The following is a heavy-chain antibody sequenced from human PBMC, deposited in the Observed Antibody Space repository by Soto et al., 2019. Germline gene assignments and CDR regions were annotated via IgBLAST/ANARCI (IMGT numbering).Heavy chain of an antibody. CDR1: GFTFSSYA. CDR3: AKVGSVVAATQSKY. CDR2: ISGSGGST. V-gene: IGHV3-23*01. Sequence: HPGGSLRLSCAASGFTFSSYAMSWVRQAPGKGLEWVSAISGSGGSTYYADSVKGRFTISRDNSKNTLYLQMNSLRAEDTAVYYCAKVGSVVAATQSKYWGQGTLVTVSS. D-gene: IGHD2-15*01. J-gene: IGHJ4*02.